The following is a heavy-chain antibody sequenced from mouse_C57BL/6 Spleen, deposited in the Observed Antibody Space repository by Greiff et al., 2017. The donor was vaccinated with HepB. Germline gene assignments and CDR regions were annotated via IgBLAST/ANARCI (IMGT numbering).Heavy chain of an antibody. D-gene: IGHD1-1*01. CDR3: ARYYGSSYNFDY. V-gene: IGHV1-53*01. CDR1: GSTLPSYW. CDR2: INPSNGGT. Sequence: QVQLQQPGTELVKPGASVKLSCKASGSTLPSYWMHWVKQRPGQGLEWIGNINPSNGGTNYNEKFKSKATLTVDKSSSTAYMQLSSLTSEDSAVYYCARYYGSSYNFDYWGQGTTLTVSS. J-gene: IGHJ2*01.